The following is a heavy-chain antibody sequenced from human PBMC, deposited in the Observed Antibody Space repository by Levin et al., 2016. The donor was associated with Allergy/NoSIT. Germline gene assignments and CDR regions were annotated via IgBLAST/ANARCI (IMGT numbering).Heavy chain of an antibody. CDR3: AREVMVRGVRVGYGLDV. Sequence: ASVKVSCKVSGYSFTEVSMHWVRQAPGKGLEWMGGYDPEKAETIYAQKFQGRVTMTEDTATNTAHMDLSSLTSEDTAMYYCAREVMVRGVRVGYGLDVWGQGTPVTVSS. V-gene: IGHV1-24*01. D-gene: IGHD3-10*01. J-gene: IGHJ6*02. CDR1: GYSFTEVS. CDR2: YDPEKAET.